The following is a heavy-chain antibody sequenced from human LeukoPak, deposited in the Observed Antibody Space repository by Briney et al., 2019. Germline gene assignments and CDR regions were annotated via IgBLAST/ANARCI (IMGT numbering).Heavy chain of an antibody. J-gene: IGHJ4*02. V-gene: IGHV3-21*01. Sequence: TGGFLRLSCAASGFTFSSYSMNWVRQAPGKGLEWVSSISSSSSYIYYADSVKGRFTISRDNAKNSLYLQMNSLRAEDTAVYYCARDLGSDGYYDYWGQGTLVTVSS. CDR2: ISSSSSYI. D-gene: IGHD3-10*01. CDR3: ARDLGSDGYYDY. CDR1: GFTFSSYS.